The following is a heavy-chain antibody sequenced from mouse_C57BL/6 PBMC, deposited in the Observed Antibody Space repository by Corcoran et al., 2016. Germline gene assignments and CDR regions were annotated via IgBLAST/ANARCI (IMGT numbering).Heavy chain of an antibody. D-gene: IGHD1-1*01. CDR1: GYTFTDYN. CDR3: ARFYYGSSYYVMDY. CDR2: INLNNGGS. J-gene: IGHJ4*01. Sequence: EVQLQQSGPELVTPGASVKIPCKASGYTFTDYNMDWVKQCHGKRLEWIGDINLNNGGSIYNQKFKGKATLTVVKSTSTAYMELRSLTSEDTAVYYCARFYYGSSYYVMDYWGQGTSVTVSS. V-gene: IGHV1-18*01.